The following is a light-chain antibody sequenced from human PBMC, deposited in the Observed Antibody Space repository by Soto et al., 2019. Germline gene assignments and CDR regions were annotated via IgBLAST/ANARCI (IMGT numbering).Light chain of an antibody. V-gene: IGKV4-1*01. Sequence: DIVMTPSPDSLAVSLGERATINCKSSQSVLYTSNNKNYLAWYQQKPGQPPKLLIYWASSRESGVPDRSSGKGAGTDFTHTPGSQQADDVAIYYCQQYYSTPAFGQGTKLEIK. CDR2: WAS. CDR1: QSVLYTSNNKNY. J-gene: IGKJ1*01. CDR3: QQYYSTPA.